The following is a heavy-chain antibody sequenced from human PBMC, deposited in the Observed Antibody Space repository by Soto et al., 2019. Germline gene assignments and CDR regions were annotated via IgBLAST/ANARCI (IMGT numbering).Heavy chain of an antibody. CDR2: ISGNGSNK. V-gene: IGHV3-23*01. Sequence: PGGSLRLSCAASGFTFSSYAMSWVRQAPGKGLEWVSAISGNGSNKYYADSVKGRFTISRDNSKNTLYLQMNSLRAEDTAVYYCARGSSTYVWGSYYSVNRIDYGMDVWGQGTTVTVSS. CDR3: ARGSSTYVWGSYYSVNRIDYGMDV. D-gene: IGHD3-16*01. J-gene: IGHJ6*02. CDR1: GFTFSSYA.